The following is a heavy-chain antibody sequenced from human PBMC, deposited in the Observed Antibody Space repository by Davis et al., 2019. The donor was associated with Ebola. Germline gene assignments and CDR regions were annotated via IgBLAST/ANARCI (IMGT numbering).Heavy chain of an antibody. CDR1: GYTFTGYY. D-gene: IGHD6-13*01. CDR3: ARAPPHSSSWYYAFDP. Sequence: ASVKVSCKASGYTFTGYYMHWVRQAPGQGLEWMGWISAYNGNTNYAQKLQGRVTMTTDTSTSSAYMELRSLRSDDTAVYYCARAPPHSSSWYYAFDPWGQGTLVTVSS. CDR2: ISAYNGNT. J-gene: IGHJ5*02. V-gene: IGHV1-18*04.